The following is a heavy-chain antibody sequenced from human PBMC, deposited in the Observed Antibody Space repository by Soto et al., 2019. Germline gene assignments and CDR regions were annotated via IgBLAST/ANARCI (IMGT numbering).Heavy chain of an antibody. CDR3: ARKLLRNNWFDP. CDR2: LNWDSGSI. Sequence: PGGSLRLSCAASGFTFDDHAMHWVRQAPGKGLEWVSGLNWDSGSISYADSVKGRFTISRDNAKNSLYLQMNSLRAEDTAVYYCARKLLRNNWFDPWGQGTLVTVSS. CDR1: GFTFDDHA. J-gene: IGHJ5*02. D-gene: IGHD3-10*01. V-gene: IGHV3-9*01.